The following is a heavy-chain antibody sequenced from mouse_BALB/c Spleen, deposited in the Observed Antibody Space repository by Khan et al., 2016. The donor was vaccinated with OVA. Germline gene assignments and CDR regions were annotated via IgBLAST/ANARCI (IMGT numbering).Heavy chain of an antibody. CDR3: VRDGAYHRNDGWFAY. D-gene: IGHD2-14*01. J-gene: IGHJ3*01. CDR1: GYTFTSYT. CDR2: INPSNGYT. Sequence: VQLQQSGAELARPGASVKMSCKASGYTFTSYTIHWIKLRPGQGLEWIGFINPSNGYTNYNQKFKDKATLTADKSSTTVYMQRSSLTSDDSAVXNGVRDGAYHRNDGWFAYWGQGTLVTVSA. V-gene: IGHV1-4*01.